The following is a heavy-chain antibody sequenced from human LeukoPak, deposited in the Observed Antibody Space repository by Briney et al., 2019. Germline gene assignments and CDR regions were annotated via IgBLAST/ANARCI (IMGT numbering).Heavy chain of an antibody. V-gene: IGHV3-30-3*01. CDR1: GFTFSSYA. D-gene: IGHD3-22*01. CDR3: ARDLNRIYYDSSGYPAF. Sequence: GESLRLSCAASGFTFSSYAMHWVRQAPGKGLEWVAVISYDGSNKYYADSVKGRFTISRDNSKNTLYLQMNSLRAEDTAVYYCARDLNRIYYDSSGYPAFWGQGTLVTVSS. CDR2: ISYDGSNK. J-gene: IGHJ4*02.